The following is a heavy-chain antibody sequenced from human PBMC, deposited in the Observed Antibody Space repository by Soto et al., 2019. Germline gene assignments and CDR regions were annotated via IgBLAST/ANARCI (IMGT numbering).Heavy chain of an antibody. V-gene: IGHV5-51*01. J-gene: IGHJ3*02. D-gene: IGHD6-13*01. Sequence: GESLRISWKGSGGSLSSYWIGGVRQMPGKGLEWMGIIYPGDSDTRYSPSFQGQVTISADTSISTAYLQWSSLKASDTAMYYCARGIWKQLEPAFDIWGQGTMVTASS. CDR1: GGSLSSYW. CDR2: IYPGDSDT. CDR3: ARGIWKQLEPAFDI.